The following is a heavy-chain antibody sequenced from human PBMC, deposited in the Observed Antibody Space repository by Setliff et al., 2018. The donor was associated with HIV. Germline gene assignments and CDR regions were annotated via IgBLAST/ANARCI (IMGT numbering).Heavy chain of an antibody. V-gene: IGHV1-8*02. J-gene: IGHJ4*02. Sequence: ASVKVSCKPSGYTFTSFDINWVRQATGQGLEWMGWMNPDSGNTGYAQKFQGRVTMTRKTSTSTAFMELISLRSEDTAVYYCARAPRGVGSSSYFDYWGQGALVTVPQ. CDR2: MNPDSGNT. CDR3: ARAPRGVGSSSYFDY. CDR1: GYTFTSFD. D-gene: IGHD2-2*01.